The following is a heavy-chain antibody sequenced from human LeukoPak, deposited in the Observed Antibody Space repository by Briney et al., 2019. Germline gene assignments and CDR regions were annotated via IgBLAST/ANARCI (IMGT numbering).Heavy chain of an antibody. D-gene: IGHD6-13*01. Sequence: PSETLSLTCAVYGGSFSGYYWSWIRQPPGKGLEWIGEINHSGSTNYNPSLKSRVTISVDTSKNQFSLKLSSVTAADTAVYYCARAPSSSYKDAFDIWGQGTMVTVSS. CDR1: GGSFSGYY. CDR3: ARAPSSSYKDAFDI. V-gene: IGHV4-34*01. J-gene: IGHJ3*02. CDR2: INHSGST.